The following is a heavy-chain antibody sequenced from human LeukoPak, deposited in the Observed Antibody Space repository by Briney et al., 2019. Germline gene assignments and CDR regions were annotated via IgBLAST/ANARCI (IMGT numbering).Heavy chain of an antibody. Sequence: GGSLRLSCAASGFTFSRYWMSWVRQAPGKGLEWVANIKQDGSEKYYVDSVKGRFTISRDNAKNSLDLQMNSLRAEDTAVYYCASHQEWQLPSGFDIWGQGTMVTVPS. CDR2: IKQDGSEK. D-gene: IGHD2-15*01. J-gene: IGHJ3*02. CDR3: ASHQEWQLPSGFDI. CDR1: GFTFSRYW. V-gene: IGHV3-7*05.